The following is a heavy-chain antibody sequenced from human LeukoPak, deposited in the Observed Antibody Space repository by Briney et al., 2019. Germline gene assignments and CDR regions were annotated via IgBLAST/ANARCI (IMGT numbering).Heavy chain of an antibody. CDR1: GGSISSSSYY. Sequence: SETLSLTCTVSGGSISSSSYYWGWIRQPPGKGLEWIGSIYYSGSTYYNPSLKSRVTISVDTSKNQFSLKLSSVTAVDTAVYYCAGDIVVVPAAIRSVWFDPWGQGTLVTVSS. V-gene: IGHV4-39*02. CDR2: IYYSGST. J-gene: IGHJ5*02. D-gene: IGHD2-2*02. CDR3: AGDIVVVPAAIRSVWFDP.